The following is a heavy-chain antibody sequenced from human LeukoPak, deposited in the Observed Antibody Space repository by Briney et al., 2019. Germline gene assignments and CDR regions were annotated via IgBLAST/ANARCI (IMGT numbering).Heavy chain of an antibody. CDR2: IYTSGST. D-gene: IGHD5-18*01. CDR1: GGSISSYY. V-gene: IGHV4-4*09. J-gene: IGHJ4*02. CDR3: ASSDRGYSYGQFDY. Sequence: SETLSLTCTVSGGSISSYYWSWIRQPPGKGLEWIGYIYTSGSTNYNPSLKSRVTISVDTSKNQFSLKLSSVTAADTAVYYCASSDRGYSYGQFDYWGQGTLVTVSS.